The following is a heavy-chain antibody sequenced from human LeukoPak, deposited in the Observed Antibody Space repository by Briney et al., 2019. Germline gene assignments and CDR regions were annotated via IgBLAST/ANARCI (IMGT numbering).Heavy chain of an antibody. CDR2: INPNSGGT. J-gene: IGHJ6*03. CDR3: ARETGTVTTNYYYYMDV. Sequence: ASVKVSCKASGYTFTGYYMHWVRQAPGQGLEWMGWINPNSGGTNYAQKFQGRVTMTRDTSISTAYMELSRLRSDDTAVYYCARETGTVTTNYYYYMDVWGKGTTVTVSS. D-gene: IGHD4-17*01. CDR1: GYTFTGYY. V-gene: IGHV1-2*02.